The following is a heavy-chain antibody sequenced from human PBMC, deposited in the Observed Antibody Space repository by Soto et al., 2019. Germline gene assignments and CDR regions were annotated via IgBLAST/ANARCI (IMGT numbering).Heavy chain of an antibody. J-gene: IGHJ4*02. CDR3: ARDHRVADYGDTNFDN. CDR2: INHSGNT. Sequence: QAQLQQWGAGLLRPSETLSLPCAVYGGSFVGYSWSWIGQPPGKGLEWIGEINHSGNTNYNPSLKSRVTISGDTSKKQFSLKLNFVSAADTAVYYCARDHRVADYGDTNFDNWGQGTLVTVSS. V-gene: IGHV4-34*01. D-gene: IGHD4-17*01. CDR1: GGSFVGYS.